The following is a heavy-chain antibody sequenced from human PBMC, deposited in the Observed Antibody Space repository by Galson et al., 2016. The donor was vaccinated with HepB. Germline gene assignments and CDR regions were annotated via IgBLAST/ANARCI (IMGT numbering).Heavy chain of an antibody. CDR1: GFTFSNYW. CDR3: SRSPGTFSSSSYGALLD. V-gene: IGHV3-74*01. Sequence: SLRLSCAASGFTFSNYWMHWVRQIPGEGLVWVSRIKTDGSSTAYADSVKGRFSISRDNAKNTVYLQMNSLRGEDTAVYYCSRSPGTFSSSSYGALLDWGRGTLVTVSS. J-gene: IGHJ4*02. D-gene: IGHD6-6*01. CDR2: IKTDGSST.